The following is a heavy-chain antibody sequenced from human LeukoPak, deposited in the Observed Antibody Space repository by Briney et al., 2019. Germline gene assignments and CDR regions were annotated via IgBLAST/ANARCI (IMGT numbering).Heavy chain of an antibody. V-gene: IGHV4-59*01. D-gene: IGHD3-10*01. CDR2: IYSSRST. J-gene: IGHJ6*03. CDR3: ARVFDSGSQAYFYYMDV. CDR1: GGSIRGYY. Sequence: SETLSLTCNVSGGSIRGYYWSWIRQPPGKGLEWIGYIYSSRSTNYNPSLKSRVTMSVDTSKNQFSLKVSSVTAADTAVYYCARVFDSGSQAYFYYMDVWGKGTTVTIFS.